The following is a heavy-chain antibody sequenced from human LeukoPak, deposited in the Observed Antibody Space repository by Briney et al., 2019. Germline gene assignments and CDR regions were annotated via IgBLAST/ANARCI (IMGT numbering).Heavy chain of an antibody. D-gene: IGHD3-22*01. CDR3: ARGGFDLYDSSGYSYYFDY. CDR2: IYTTGST. V-gene: IGHV4-61*02. CDR1: GGSISSGSYY. J-gene: IGHJ4*02. Sequence: PSQTLSLTCSDSGGSISSGSYYWSWIRQPAGKGLDWIGRIYTTGSTNYNPSLKSRVTMSVDTSKNQFSLKLSSVTAADTAVYYCARGGFDLYDSSGYSYYFDYWGQGTLVTVSS.